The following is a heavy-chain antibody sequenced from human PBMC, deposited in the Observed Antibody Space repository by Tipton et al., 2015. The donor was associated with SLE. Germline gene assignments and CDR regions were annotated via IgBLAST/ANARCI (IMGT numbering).Heavy chain of an antibody. J-gene: IGHJ1*01. CDR3: AKSRRGRSWCSGY. CDR1: GFSFSSYA. D-gene: IGHD4/OR15-4a*01. Sequence: SLRLSCAASGFSFSSYAMHWARQAPGKGLEWVAVIWHDGSNEDYADSVKGRFIISRDNSKNTLYLQINSLRLEDTAVYYCAKSRRGRSWCSGYWCQRTLGTVSP. V-gene: IGHV3-33*03. CDR2: IWHDGSNE.